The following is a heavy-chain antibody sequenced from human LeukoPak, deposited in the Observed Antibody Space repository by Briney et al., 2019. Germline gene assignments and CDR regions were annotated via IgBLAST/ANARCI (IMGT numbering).Heavy chain of an antibody. V-gene: IGHV4-59*01. CDR3: ARGNLGATPFDY. CDR2: IYYSGST. Sequence: SETLSLTCAVYGGSFSGYYWSWIRQPPGKGLEWIGYIYYSGSTNYNPSLKSRVTISVDTSKNQFSLKLSSVTAADTAVYYCARGNLGATPFDYWGQGTLVTVSS. J-gene: IGHJ4*02. CDR1: GGSFSGYY. D-gene: IGHD1-7*01.